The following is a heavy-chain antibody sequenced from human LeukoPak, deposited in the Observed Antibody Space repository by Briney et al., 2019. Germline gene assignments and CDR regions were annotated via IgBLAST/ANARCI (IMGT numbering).Heavy chain of an antibody. CDR1: GYTFTGYY. J-gene: IGHJ4*02. V-gene: IGHV1-2*02. Sequence: ASVKVSCKASGYTFTGYYMHWVRQAPGQGLEWMGWINPNSGGTNYAQKFQGRVTMTRDTSMSTAYMELCRLRSDDTAVYYCARPDDGTSIPDYWGQGTLVTVSS. D-gene: IGHD2-2*01. CDR2: INPNSGGT. CDR3: ARPDDGTSIPDY.